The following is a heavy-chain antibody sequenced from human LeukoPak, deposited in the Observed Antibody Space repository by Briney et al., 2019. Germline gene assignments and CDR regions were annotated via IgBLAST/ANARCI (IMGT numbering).Heavy chain of an antibody. D-gene: IGHD6-6*01. Sequence: PGGSLRLSCAASGFTFSNYWMSWVRQAPGKGLEWVANIKQDGSEKYYVDSVKGRFTISRDNAKNSLYLQMNSLRAEDTAVYYCARDRRIAARLFDYWGQGTLVTVSS. J-gene: IGHJ4*02. V-gene: IGHV3-7*01. CDR3: ARDRRIAARLFDY. CDR1: GFTFSNYW. CDR2: IKQDGSEK.